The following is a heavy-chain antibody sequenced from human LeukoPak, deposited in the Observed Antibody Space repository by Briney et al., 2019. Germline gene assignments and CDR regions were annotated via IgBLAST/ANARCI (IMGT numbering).Heavy chain of an antibody. J-gene: IGHJ4*02. CDR1: GYTFTGYY. D-gene: IGHD2-15*01. CDR3: ARAPRGFCSGGSCFDF. Sequence: ASVKVSCKTSGYTFTGYYIHWVRQAPGQGLEWMGWIDPNSGGSNSAQKFQGRVTMARDTSISTAYMELSRLRSDDTAVYYCARAPRGFCSGGSCFDFWGQGTLVTVSS. CDR2: IDPNSGGS. V-gene: IGHV1-2*02.